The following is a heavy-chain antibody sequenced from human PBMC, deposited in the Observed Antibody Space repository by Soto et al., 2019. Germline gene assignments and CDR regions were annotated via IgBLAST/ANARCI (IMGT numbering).Heavy chain of an antibody. J-gene: IGHJ6*03. D-gene: IGHD6-13*01. V-gene: IGHV1-8*02. Sequence: ASVKVSCKASGYTFTIYAMHWVRQAPGQRLEWMGWMNPNSGNTGYAQKFQGRVTMTRNTSISTAYMELSSLRSEDTAVYYCARGGEQQLVLFYYYYYMDVWGKGTTVTVSS. CDR2: MNPNSGNT. CDR3: ARGGEQQLVLFYYYYYMDV. CDR1: GYTFTIYA.